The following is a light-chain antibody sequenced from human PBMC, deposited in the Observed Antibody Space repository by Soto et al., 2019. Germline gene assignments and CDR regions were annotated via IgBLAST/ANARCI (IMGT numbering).Light chain of an antibody. CDR2: DVS. J-gene: IGLJ1*01. CDR1: SSDVGGYNF. Sequence: QSVLTQPRSVSGSPGQSVTISCTGTSSDVGGYNFVAWYQQHPGKAPKLMIYDVSKRPSGVPDRFSGSKSANTASLTISGLQAEDEADYYCCSYAGRYTWVFGTGTKLTVL. CDR3: CSYAGRYTWV. V-gene: IGLV2-11*01.